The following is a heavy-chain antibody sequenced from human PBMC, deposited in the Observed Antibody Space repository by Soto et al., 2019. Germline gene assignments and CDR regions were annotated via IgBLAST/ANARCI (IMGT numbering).Heavy chain of an antibody. D-gene: IGHD3-9*01. CDR1: DFSLSTTGVG. Sequence: GSGPTLVNPTQTLTVTCTFSDFSLSTTGVGVAWIRQPPGKALEWHAHIFSDNERSYSTSLQGRLTISKDTSGSQVVLSMTNVDPVDTATYYCARMKVDSYQFYYAMDVWGQGTTVTVSS. J-gene: IGHJ6*02. CDR3: ARMKVDSYQFYYAMDV. V-gene: IGHV2-26*01. CDR2: IFSDNER.